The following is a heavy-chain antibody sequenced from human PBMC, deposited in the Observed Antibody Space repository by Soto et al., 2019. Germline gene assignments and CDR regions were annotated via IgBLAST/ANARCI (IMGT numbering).Heavy chain of an antibody. V-gene: IGHV4-59*01. D-gene: IGHD6-13*01. CDR1: GGSISSYY. CDR3: ARATNPGIAAAGTFDY. CDR2: IYYSGST. Sequence: SETLSLTCTVAGGSISSYYWSWIRQPPGKGLEWIGYIYYSGSTNYNPSLKSRVTISVDTSKNQFSLKLSSVTAADTAVYYCARATNPGIAAAGTFDYWGQGTLVPVSS. J-gene: IGHJ4*02.